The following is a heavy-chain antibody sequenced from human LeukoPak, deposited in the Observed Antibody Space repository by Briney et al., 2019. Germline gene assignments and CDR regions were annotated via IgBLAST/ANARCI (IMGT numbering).Heavy chain of an antibody. V-gene: IGHV4-39*07. CDR2: IYYTGTT. J-gene: IGHJ4*02. Sequence: PSETLSLTCTVSGGSISNTNYYWAWIRQPPGRGLEWIGSIYYTGTTFDNPSLKSRVTLSVDTSKNQFSLRLTSVTAADTAFYYCAREEYSSNWYGHDSWGQGTLVTVSS. CDR3: AREEYSSNWYGHDS. CDR1: GGSISNTNYY. D-gene: IGHD6-13*01.